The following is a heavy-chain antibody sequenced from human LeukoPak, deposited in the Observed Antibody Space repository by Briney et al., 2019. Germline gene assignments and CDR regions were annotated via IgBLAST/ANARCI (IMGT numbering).Heavy chain of an antibody. J-gene: IGHJ5*02. V-gene: IGHV4-34*01. CDR3: ARGSTAAAGTVVMEWWFDP. CDR2: INHSGST. D-gene: IGHD6-13*01. Sequence: SETLSLTCAVYGGSFSGCYWSWIRQPPGKGLEWIGEINHSGSTNYNPSLKSRVTKSVDTSKNQFSLKLSSVTAADTAVYYCARGSTAAAGTVVMEWWFDPWGQGTLVTVSS. CDR1: GGSFSGCY.